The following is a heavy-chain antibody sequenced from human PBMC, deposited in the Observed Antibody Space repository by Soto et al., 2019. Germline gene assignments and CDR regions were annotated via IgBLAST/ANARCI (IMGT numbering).Heavy chain of an antibody. CDR2: IKSKTDGGTT. J-gene: IGHJ4*02. CDR3: NTKATPVPD. V-gene: IGHV3-15*07. Sequence: EVQMVESGVGLVKPGGSLSFSCAASGFTFTNAWMNWVRQAPGKGLEWVGRIKSKTDGGTTDYAAHVKGRFTISREDSKNTLYLQTNSLKTEDTAVYYCNTKATPVPDRGQGTLVTVSA. CDR1: GFTFTNAW.